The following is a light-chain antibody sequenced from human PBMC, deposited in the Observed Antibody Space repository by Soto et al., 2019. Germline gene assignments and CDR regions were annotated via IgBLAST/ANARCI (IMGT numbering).Light chain of an antibody. Sequence: QSVLTQPPSVSGAPGQRVTISCTGSSSNIGAGYDVHWYQQLPGTAPKLLIFGNINRPSGVPDRFSSSKSGTSASLVITGLQTEDEADYYCQSYDSDLSGVVFGGGTKVTVL. CDR2: GNI. J-gene: IGLJ2*01. CDR3: QSYDSDLSGVV. V-gene: IGLV1-40*01. CDR1: SSNIGAGYD.